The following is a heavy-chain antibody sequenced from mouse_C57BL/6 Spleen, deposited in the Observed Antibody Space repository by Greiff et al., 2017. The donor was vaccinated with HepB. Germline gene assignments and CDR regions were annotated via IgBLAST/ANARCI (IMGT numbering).Heavy chain of an antibody. CDR1: GFTFSSYG. D-gene: IGHD3-3*01. V-gene: IGHV5-6*01. Sequence: EVKVVESGGDLVKPGGSLKLSCAASGFTFSSYGMSWVRQTPDKRLEWVATISSGGSYTYYPDSVKGRFTISRDNAKNTLYLPMSSLKSEDTAMYYCARQAENFDYWGQGTTLTVSS. CDR3: ARQAENFDY. CDR2: ISSGGSYT. J-gene: IGHJ2*01.